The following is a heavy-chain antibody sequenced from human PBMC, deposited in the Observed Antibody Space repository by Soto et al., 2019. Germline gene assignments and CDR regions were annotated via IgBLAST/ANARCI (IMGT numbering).Heavy chain of an antibody. CDR3: ARDSVAATMRYYGMDV. J-gene: IGHJ6*02. V-gene: IGHV1-18*04. CDR1: GYTFTSYG. Sequence: QVQLVQSGAEVKKPGASVKVSCKPSGYTFTSYGISWVRQAPGQGLEWMGWISAYNGNTNYAQKLQGRVTMTTDTSTSTAYMELRSLRSDDTAVYYCARDSVAATMRYYGMDVWGQGTTVTVSS. CDR2: ISAYNGNT. D-gene: IGHD6-13*01.